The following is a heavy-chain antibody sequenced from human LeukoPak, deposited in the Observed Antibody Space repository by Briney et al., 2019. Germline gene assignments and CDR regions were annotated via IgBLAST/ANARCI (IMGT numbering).Heavy chain of an antibody. D-gene: IGHD6-19*01. CDR3: ARPRSSGWDFDY. CDR2: IYTSGST. CDR1: GGSISSYY. V-gene: IGHV4-4*09. Sequence: PSETLSLTCTVSGGSISSYYWSWIRQPPGKGLEWIGYIYTSGSTNYNPSLKSRVTISVDTSKNQFSLKLSSVTAADTAVYYCARPRSSGWDFDYWGQETLVTVSS. J-gene: IGHJ4*02.